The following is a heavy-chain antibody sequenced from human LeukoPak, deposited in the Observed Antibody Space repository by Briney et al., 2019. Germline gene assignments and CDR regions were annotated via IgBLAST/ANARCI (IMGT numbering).Heavy chain of an antibody. Sequence: GGSLRLSCAASGFIVSTNYMSWVRQAPGKGLEWVSVIYSGGRTYYADSVKGRFTISRDNSKNTLYLQMNSLRAEDTAVYYCARGNLLGFGELARANWFDPWGQGTLVTVSS. D-gene: IGHD3-10*01. CDR1: GFIVSTNY. J-gene: IGHJ5*02. CDR3: ARGNLLGFGELARANWFDP. V-gene: IGHV3-53*05. CDR2: IYSGGRT.